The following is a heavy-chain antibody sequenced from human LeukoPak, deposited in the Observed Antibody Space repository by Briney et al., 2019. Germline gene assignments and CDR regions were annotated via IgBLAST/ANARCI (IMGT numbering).Heavy chain of an antibody. J-gene: IGHJ4*02. Sequence: WGSLRLSCAASGFTFSNAWMSWVRQAPGKGLEWVGRIKSKTDGGTTDYAAPVKGRFTISRDDSKNTLYLQMNSLKTEDTAVYYCTTRYYYGSGSYFPLDYWGQGTLVTVSS. V-gene: IGHV3-15*01. CDR2: IKSKTDGGTT. CDR3: TTRYYYGSGSYFPLDY. CDR1: GFTFSNAW. D-gene: IGHD3-10*01.